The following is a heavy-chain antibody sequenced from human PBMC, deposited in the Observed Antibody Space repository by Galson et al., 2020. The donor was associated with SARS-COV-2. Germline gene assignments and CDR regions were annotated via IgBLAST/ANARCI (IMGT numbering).Heavy chain of an antibody. V-gene: IGHV3-74*01. Sequence: GGSLRLSCAASGFTFSSYWMHWVRQAPGKGLVWVSRINSDGSSTSYADSVKGRFTISRDNAKNTLYLQMNSMRAEDTAVYYCRVATNSFDYWGQGTLVTVSS. CDR2: INSDGSST. D-gene: IGHD5-12*01. CDR1: GFTFSSYW. CDR3: RVATNSFDY. J-gene: IGHJ4*02.